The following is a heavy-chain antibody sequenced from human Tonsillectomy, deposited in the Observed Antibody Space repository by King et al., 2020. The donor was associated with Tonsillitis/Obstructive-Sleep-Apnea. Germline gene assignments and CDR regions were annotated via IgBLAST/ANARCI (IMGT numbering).Heavy chain of an antibody. D-gene: IGHD1-14*01. V-gene: IGHV1-69*12. CDR2: IIPIFGTA. CDR1: GGTFSGYA. Sequence: QLVQSGAEVKKPGSSVKVSCKASGGTFSGYAISWVRQAPGQGLEWMGGIIPIFGTANYAQKFQGRVTITADEATRTAYMELSSLRSEDTAVYYCARVGGITGTRGGNWGQGTLVTVSS. J-gene: IGHJ4*02. CDR3: ARVGGITGTRGGN.